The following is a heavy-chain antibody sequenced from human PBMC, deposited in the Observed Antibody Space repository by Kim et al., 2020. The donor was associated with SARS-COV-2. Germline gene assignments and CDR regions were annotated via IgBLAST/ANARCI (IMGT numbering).Heavy chain of an antibody. V-gene: IGHV1-69*13. CDR2: IIPIFGTS. D-gene: IGHD4-17*01. CDR3: ARTGTFGDYGDYVED. J-gene: IGHJ4*02. CDR1: GDTFSSYA. Sequence: SVKVSCKASGDTFSSYAISWMRQAPGQGLEWMGGIIPIFGTSNYAQKFQGRVTITADESTSTTYMDLRSLRSEDTAVYYCARTGTFGDYGDYVEDWGQGTLVTVSS.